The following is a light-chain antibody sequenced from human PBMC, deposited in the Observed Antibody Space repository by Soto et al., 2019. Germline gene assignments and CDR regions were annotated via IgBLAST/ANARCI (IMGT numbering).Light chain of an antibody. V-gene: IGKV3-20*01. CDR3: QQYGSSYPWT. CDR1: QSVSSNY. J-gene: IGKJ1*01. Sequence: EIVLTQSPGTLSLSPVERATLSCRASQSVSSNYLAWYQQKPGQAPRLLIYGASSRATGIPDRFSGSGSGTDFTLTIRRLEPEDFAVYYCQQYGSSYPWTFGQGTKWIS. CDR2: GAS.